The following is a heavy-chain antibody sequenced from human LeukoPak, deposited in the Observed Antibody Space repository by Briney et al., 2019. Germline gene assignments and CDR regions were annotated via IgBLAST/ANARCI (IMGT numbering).Heavy chain of an antibody. V-gene: IGHV4-34*01. CDR2: INHSGST. D-gene: IGHD3-10*01. J-gene: IGHJ4*02. CDR1: GGSFSGYY. Sequence: PSETLSLTCAVYGGSFSGYYWSWIRQPPGKGLEWIGEINHSGSTNYNPSLESRVTISVDTSKNQFSLKLSSVTAADTAVYYCASQRRGPFDYWGQGTLVTVSS. CDR3: ASQRRGPFDY.